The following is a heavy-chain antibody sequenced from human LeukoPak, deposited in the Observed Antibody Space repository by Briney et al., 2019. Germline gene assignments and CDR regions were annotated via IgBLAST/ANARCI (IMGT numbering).Heavy chain of an antibody. CDR1: GFTFSRYA. J-gene: IGHJ4*02. Sequence: GASLRLSCAASGFTFSRYAVGWVRQVPGKGLEWVSAISGSGGITYYADSVKGRFTISRDNSKNTLYLQMNSLRAEDTAIYYCAKAQVPESYGSGSYYAGFDYWGQGTLVTVSS. D-gene: IGHD3-10*01. CDR2: ISGSGGIT. V-gene: IGHV3-23*01. CDR3: AKAQVPESYGSGSYYAGFDY.